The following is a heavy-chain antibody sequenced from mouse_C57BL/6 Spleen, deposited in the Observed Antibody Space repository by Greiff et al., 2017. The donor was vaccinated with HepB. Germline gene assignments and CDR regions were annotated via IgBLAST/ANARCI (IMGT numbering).Heavy chain of an antibody. V-gene: IGHV1-85*01. J-gene: IGHJ2*01. Sequence: QVQLQRPGPELVKPGASVNFSCKASGYTFTSYDLNWVKQRPGQGLEWIGWIYPRDGSTKYNEKFKGKATLTVDTSSSTAYMELHSLTSEDSAVYFCARWETVVGDYWGQGTTLTVSS. CDR2: IYPRDGST. D-gene: IGHD1-1*01. CDR1: GYTFTSYD. CDR3: ARWETVVGDY.